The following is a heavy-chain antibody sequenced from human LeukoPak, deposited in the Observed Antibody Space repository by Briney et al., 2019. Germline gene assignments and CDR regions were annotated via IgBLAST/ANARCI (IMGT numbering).Heavy chain of an antibody. Sequence: SETLSLTCTVSGGSISIYYWSWIRQPPGKGLEWIGNIDYSGATNYNPSLLSRVSISLDMSKSQFSLRLTSVTAADTAVYYCARPRRDDYSYDGFDIWGQGTMVTVSS. CDR1: GGSISIYY. CDR2: IDYSGAT. D-gene: IGHD5-24*01. CDR3: ARPRRDDYSYDGFDI. J-gene: IGHJ3*02. V-gene: IGHV4-59*01.